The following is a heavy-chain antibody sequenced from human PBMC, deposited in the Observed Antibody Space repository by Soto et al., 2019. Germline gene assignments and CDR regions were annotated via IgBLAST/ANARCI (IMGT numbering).Heavy chain of an antibody. CDR2: IKSDGSST. Sequence: GGSLRLSCSAPWFLFSTHRMFLVRPVPRKGLLWVSRIKSDGSSTSYADSVKGRFTISRDNTKNTLYLQMTSLRAEDTAVYYCAIGGGDYNYFDHWGQGILVTVSS. CDR3: AIGGGDYNYFDH. CDR1: WFLFSTHR. D-gene: IGHD2-21*01. V-gene: IGHV3-74*01. J-gene: IGHJ4*02.